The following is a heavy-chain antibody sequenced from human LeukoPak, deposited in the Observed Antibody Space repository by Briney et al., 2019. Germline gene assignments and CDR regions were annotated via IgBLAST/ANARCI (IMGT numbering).Heavy chain of an antibody. CDR1: ASLFTSYW. Sequence: GESLQISSKASASLFTSYWISWVRRLPAKGLEGRGRIDTSDSYTTYSPSFQGHVTISADKSISTAYLQWSSLKASDTAMYYCARTYCSSTSCYHGAFDIWGQGTMVTVSS. CDR2: IDTSDSYT. V-gene: IGHV5-10-1*01. CDR3: ARTYCSSTSCYHGAFDI. J-gene: IGHJ3*02. D-gene: IGHD2-2*01.